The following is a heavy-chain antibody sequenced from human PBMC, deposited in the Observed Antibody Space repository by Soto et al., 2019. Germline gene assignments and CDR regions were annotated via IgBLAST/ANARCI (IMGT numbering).Heavy chain of an antibody. Sequence: SVKVSCKASGGTFSSDACSWVRQAPGQGLDWMGGVIPTSGTANYAQKFQGRATITADESTSTAYMELSSLTSEDTAVYFCARGQGYCSGGICYYYYYGMDVWGQGTTVTVSS. J-gene: IGHJ6*02. CDR1: GGTFSSDA. V-gene: IGHV1-69*13. CDR2: VIPTSGTA. D-gene: IGHD2-15*01. CDR3: ARGQGYCSGGICYYYYYGMDV.